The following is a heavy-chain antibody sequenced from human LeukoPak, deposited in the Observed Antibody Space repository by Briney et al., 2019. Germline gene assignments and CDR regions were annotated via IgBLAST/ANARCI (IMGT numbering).Heavy chain of an antibody. J-gene: IGHJ6*03. V-gene: IGHV3-30*04. CDR3: ARPFLAGGHYMDV. CDR1: GFTFRSYA. Sequence: PGGSLRLSCAASGFTFRSYAMHWVRQAPGKGLEWVALISYDGSNKYYADSVKGRFTISRDNSKNTLFLQMNSLRADDTAVYYCARPFLAGGHYMDVWGKGTTVSVSS. D-gene: IGHD2/OR15-2a*01. CDR2: ISYDGSNK.